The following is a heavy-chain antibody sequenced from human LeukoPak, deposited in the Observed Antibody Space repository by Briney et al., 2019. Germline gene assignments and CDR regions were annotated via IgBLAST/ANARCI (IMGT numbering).Heavy chain of an antibody. Sequence: GGSLRLSCAASGFTFSSYSMNWVRQAPGKGLEWVSSISSSSSYIYYADSVKGRFTISRDNAKNSLYLQMNSLRAEDTAAYYCATNPGMVTYYGMDVWGQGTTVTVSS. CDR2: ISSSSSYI. CDR1: GFTFSSYS. J-gene: IGHJ6*02. CDR3: ATNPGMVTYYGMDV. D-gene: IGHD5-18*01. V-gene: IGHV3-21*01.